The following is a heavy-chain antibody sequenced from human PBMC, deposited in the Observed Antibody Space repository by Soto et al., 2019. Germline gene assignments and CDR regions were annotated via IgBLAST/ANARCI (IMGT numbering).Heavy chain of an antibody. Sequence: EVQLVESGGGLVKPGGSLRLSCAASGFTFNFYSLNWVRQAPGKGLEWVSSISPSGGFISYADSVKGRFTLSKDNAKKSLYLEMSSLRAEDTAVYCCAIGGRHGWGPAFYYYMDVWGKGTTVTVSS. CDR2: ISPSGGFI. D-gene: IGHD2-2*03. CDR1: GFTFNFYS. V-gene: IGHV3-21*02. J-gene: IGHJ6*03. CDR3: AIGGRHGWGPAFYYYMDV.